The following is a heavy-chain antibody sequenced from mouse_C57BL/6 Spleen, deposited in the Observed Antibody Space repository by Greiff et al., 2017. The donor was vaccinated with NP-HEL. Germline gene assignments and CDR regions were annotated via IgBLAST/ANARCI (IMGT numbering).Heavy chain of an antibody. J-gene: IGHJ1*03. CDR2: ISGGGGNT. V-gene: IGHV5-9*01. CDR1: GFTFSSYT. CDR3: ARHRGLRLNFDV. D-gene: IGHD2-4*01. Sequence: EVHLVESGGGLVKPGGSLKLSCAASGFTFSSYTMSWVRQTPEKRLEWVATISGGGGNTYYPDSVKGRFTISRDNAKNTLYLQMSSLRSEDTALYYCARHRGLRLNFDVWGTGTTVTVSS.